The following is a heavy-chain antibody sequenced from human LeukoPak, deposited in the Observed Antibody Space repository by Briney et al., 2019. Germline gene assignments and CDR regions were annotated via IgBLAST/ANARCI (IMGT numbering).Heavy chain of an antibody. CDR1: GYTFTGYY. CDR2: INPNSGGT. V-gene: IGHV1-2*02. D-gene: IGHD3-3*01. J-gene: IGHJ4*02. Sequence: ASVKVSCKASGYTFTGYYMHWVRQASGQGLAWMGWINPNSGGTNYAQKFQGRVTMTRDTSISTAYMELSRLRSDDTAVYYCARLYYDFWSGYHHFDYWGQGTLVTVSS. CDR3: ARLYYDFWSGYHHFDY.